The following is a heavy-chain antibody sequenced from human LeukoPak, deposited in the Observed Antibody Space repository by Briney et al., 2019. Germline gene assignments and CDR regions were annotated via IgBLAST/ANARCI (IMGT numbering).Heavy chain of an antibody. CDR3: ARDSSGTPRGWFDP. CDR1: GYTFTGYY. D-gene: IGHD3-22*01. CDR2: INPNSGGT. J-gene: IGHJ5*02. V-gene: IGHV1-2*02. Sequence: GASVKVSCKASGYTFTGYYMHWVRQAPGQGLEWMGWINPNSGGTNYAQKFQGRVTMTRDTSISTAYMELSRLRSDDTAVYYCARDSSGTPRGWFDPWGQGTLVTVSS.